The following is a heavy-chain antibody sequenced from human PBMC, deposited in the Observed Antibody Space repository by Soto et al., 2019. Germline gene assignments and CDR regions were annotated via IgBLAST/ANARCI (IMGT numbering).Heavy chain of an antibody. V-gene: IGHV3-30-3*01. CDR3: ARAYCSSTSCYYAPYDYYGMDV. Sequence: LRLSCAASGFTFSSYAMHWVRQAPDKGLEWVAVISYDGSNKYYADSVKGRFTISRDNSKNTLYLQMNSLRAEDTAVYYCARAYCSSTSCYYAPYDYYGMDVWGQGTTVTVSS. D-gene: IGHD2-2*01. J-gene: IGHJ6*02. CDR2: ISYDGSNK. CDR1: GFTFSSYA.